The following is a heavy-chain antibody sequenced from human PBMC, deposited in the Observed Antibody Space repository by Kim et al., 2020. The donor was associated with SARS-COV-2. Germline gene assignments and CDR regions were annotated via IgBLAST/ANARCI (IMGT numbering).Heavy chain of an antibody. V-gene: IGHV4-39*01. D-gene: IGHD3-22*01. Sequence: SETLSLTCTVSGGSISSSSYYWGWIRQPPGKGLEWIGSLYYSGSTYYNPSLKSRVTISVDTSKNQFPLKLSSVTAADTAVYYCARQVRHYYDSSGYYYLKYYFDYWGQGTLVTVSS. J-gene: IGHJ4*02. CDR2: LYYSGST. CDR1: GGSISSSSYY. CDR3: ARQVRHYYDSSGYYYLKYYFDY.